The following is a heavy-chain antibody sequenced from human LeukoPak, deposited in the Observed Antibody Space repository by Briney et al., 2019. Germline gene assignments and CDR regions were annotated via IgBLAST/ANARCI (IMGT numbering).Heavy chain of an antibody. CDR3: ARSKKVGDDSFEY. Sequence: GGSLRLSCAASGFIFSSYAMTWVRQAPGKGPEWIAYISSSGTGIYYADSVKGRFTISRDNANLYLQMSSLRAEDTSLYYCARSKKVGDDSFEYWGQGTLVTVSS. V-gene: IGHV3-48*03. J-gene: IGHJ4*02. CDR1: GFIFSSYA. D-gene: IGHD3-10*01. CDR2: ISSSGTGI.